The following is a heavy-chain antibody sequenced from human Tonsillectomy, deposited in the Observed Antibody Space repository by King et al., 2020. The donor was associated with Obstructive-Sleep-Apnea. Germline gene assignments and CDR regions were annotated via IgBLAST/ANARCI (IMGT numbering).Heavy chain of an antibody. J-gene: IGHJ3*01. CDR1: GFTFSYHG. CDR2: IERDGRTA. V-gene: IGHV3-74*01. CDR3: ARGGASSFDL. Sequence: DVQLVESGGGLIQPGGSLKLSCAASGFTFSYHGMHWVRQAPGKGLVWFSQIERDGRTATYADSAWGRFTISRDNAKNTRYLQMNRLRAEDTGAYFCARGGASSFDLWGRGTMVTVSS. D-gene: IGHD1-26*01.